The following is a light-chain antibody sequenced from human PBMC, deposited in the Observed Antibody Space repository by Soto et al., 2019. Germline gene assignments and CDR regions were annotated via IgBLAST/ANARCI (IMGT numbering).Light chain of an antibody. CDR3: QQYGNSRT. J-gene: IGKJ1*01. CDR1: QSVSSSY. CDR2: GAS. Sequence: EMVLTQSPGTLSLSPGERATLSCRASQSVSSSYLAWYQQKPGQAPRLLIYGASSRATGIPDRFSGGGSGTDFTLTISRLEPEDFAVYYCQQYGNSRTFGQGTKVDIK. V-gene: IGKV3-20*01.